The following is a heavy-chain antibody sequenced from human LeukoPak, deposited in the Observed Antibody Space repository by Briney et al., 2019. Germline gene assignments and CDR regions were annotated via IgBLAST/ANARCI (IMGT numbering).Heavy chain of an antibody. D-gene: IGHD5-18*01. CDR2: IYYSGST. V-gene: IGHV4-59*01. J-gene: IGHJ6*03. Sequence: SETLSLTCTVSGGSISSYYWSWIRQPPGKGLEWIGYIYYSGSTNYNPSLKSRVTISVDSSKNQFSLKLSSVTAADTAVYYCARTTEGGYAYDYFYYYYMDVWGKGTTVTISS. CDR1: GGSISSYY. CDR3: ARTTEGGYAYDYFYYYYMDV.